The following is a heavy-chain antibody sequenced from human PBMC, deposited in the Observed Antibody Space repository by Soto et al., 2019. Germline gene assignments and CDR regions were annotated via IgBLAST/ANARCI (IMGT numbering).Heavy chain of an antibody. D-gene: IGHD3-22*01. CDR1: GFTFSSYA. Sequence: PGGSLRLSCAASGFTFSSYAMHWVRQAPGKGLEWVAVISYDGSNKYYADSVKGRFTISRDNSKNTLYLQMNSLRAEDTAVYYCASGYYDSSGYFGYDWGQGT. CDR3: ASGYYDSSGYFGYD. V-gene: IGHV3-30-3*01. J-gene: IGHJ4*02. CDR2: ISYDGSNK.